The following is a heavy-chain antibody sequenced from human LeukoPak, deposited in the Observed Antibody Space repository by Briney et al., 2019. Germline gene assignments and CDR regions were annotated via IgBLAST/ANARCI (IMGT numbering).Heavy chain of an antibody. CDR2: IYYSGST. Sequence: PSETLSLTCTVSGGSISSYYWSWIRQPPGKGLEWIGYIYYSGSTNYNPSLKSRVTISVDTSKNQFSLKLSSVTAADTAVYYCARRENYYDTVWDWGQGTLVTVSS. CDR3: ARRENYYDTVWD. V-gene: IGHV4-59*08. CDR1: GGSISSYY. D-gene: IGHD3-22*01. J-gene: IGHJ4*02.